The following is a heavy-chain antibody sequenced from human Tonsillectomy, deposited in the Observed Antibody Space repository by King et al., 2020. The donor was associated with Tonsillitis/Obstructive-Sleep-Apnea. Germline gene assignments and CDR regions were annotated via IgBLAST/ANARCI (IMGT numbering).Heavy chain of an antibody. CDR2: INHSGST. D-gene: IGHD2-2*01. V-gene: IGHV4-34*01. Sequence: VQLPQWGAGLLKPSETLSLTCAVYGGSFSGYYWSWIRQPPGKGLEWIGEINHSGSTNYNPSLKSRVTISVDTSKNQFSLKLSSVTAADTAVYYFASGGYQPPDYWGQGTLVTVSS. CDR1: GGSFSGYY. J-gene: IGHJ4*02. CDR3: ASGGYQPPDY.